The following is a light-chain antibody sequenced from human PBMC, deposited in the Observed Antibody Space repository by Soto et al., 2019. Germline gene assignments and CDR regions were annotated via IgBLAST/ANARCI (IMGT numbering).Light chain of an antibody. V-gene: IGKV3-20*01. J-gene: IGKJ3*01. CDR2: GAS. CDR1: QSVSSSY. CDR3: QQYGSSKAFT. Sequence: EIVLTQSPGTLSLSPGERATLSCRASQSVSSSYLAWYQQKPGQAPRLLIYGASSRTTCIPDRFSGSGSGTDFTLTISRLEPEDCAVYYCQQYGSSKAFTFGPGTKVDIK.